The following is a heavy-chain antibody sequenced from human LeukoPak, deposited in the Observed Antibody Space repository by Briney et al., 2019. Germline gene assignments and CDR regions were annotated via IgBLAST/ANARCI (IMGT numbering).Heavy chain of an antibody. D-gene: IGHD6-6*01. CDR2: IKSKTDGGTT. CDR1: GFTLSNAW. CDR3: ARGGGSSSHY. Sequence: PGGSLRLSCAASGFTLSNAWMTWVRQAPGKGLEWVGRIKSKTDGGTTDYAAPVKGRFTISRDNSKNTLYLQMNSLRPEDTTVYYCARGGGSSSHYWGQGTLVTVSS. J-gene: IGHJ4*02. V-gene: IGHV3-15*01.